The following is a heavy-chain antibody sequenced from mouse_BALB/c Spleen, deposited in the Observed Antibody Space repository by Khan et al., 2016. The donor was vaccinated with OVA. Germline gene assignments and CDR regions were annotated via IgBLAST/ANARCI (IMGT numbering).Heavy chain of an antibody. D-gene: IGHD3-3*01. V-gene: IGHV5-6-3*01. J-gene: IGHJ2*01. CDR3: TRGEYVGLPYYFDY. CDR2: INSNGGNT. Sequence: EVQLVESGGGLVQPGGSLKLSCAASGFIFSSYGMSWVRQNSDKRLELVATINSNGGNTYYPDSVKGRFTISRDNAKNTLYLQMSSLKSEDTAMYFGTRGEYVGLPYYFDYWGQGTTLTVSS. CDR1: GFIFSSYG.